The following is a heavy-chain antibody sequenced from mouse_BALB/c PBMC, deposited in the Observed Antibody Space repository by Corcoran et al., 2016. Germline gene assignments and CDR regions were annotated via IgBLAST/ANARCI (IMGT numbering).Heavy chain of an antibody. J-gene: IGHJ4*01. CDR3: ARRGFYAMDY. Sequence: EVQLQQSGPELVKPGASVKISCKASGYSFTGYYMHWVKQSHVKSLEWIGRINPYNGATSYNQNFKDKASLTVDKSSSTAYMELHSLTSEDSVVYYCARRGFYAMDYWGQGTSVTVSS. V-gene: IGHV1-26*01. CDR1: GYSFTGYY. CDR2: INPYNGAT.